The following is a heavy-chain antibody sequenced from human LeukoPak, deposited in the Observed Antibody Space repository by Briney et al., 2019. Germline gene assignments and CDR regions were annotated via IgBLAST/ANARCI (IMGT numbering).Heavy chain of an antibody. J-gene: IGHJ2*01. CDR3: ARDYQRLFRSPLWYFDL. V-gene: IGHV4-39*02. D-gene: IGHD6-25*01. Sequence: SETLSLTCTVSGGSISSSSYYWGWIRQPPGKGLEWLGSIYYSGSTYYNPSLKTRVTISVDTSKNHFSLKLSSVTAADSGVYYGARDYQRLFRSPLWYFDLCGGGTMFTVSS. CDR2: IYYSGST. CDR1: GGSISSSSYY.